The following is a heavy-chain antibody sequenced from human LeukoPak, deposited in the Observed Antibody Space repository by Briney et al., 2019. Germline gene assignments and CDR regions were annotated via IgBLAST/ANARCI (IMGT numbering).Heavy chain of an antibody. D-gene: IGHD6-19*01. CDR3: AKRQRTQQWPRPAVFDP. J-gene: IGHJ5*02. CDR1: GFSLSTSGVG. CDR2: IYWNDDK. Sequence: KMSGPTLVNPTQTLTLTCTFSGFSLSTSGVGVGWIRQPPGKALEWLALIYWNDDKRYSPSLKSRLTITKDTSKNQVVLTMTNMDPVDTGTYYCAKRQRTQQWPRPAVFDPWGQGTLVTVSS. V-gene: IGHV2-5*01.